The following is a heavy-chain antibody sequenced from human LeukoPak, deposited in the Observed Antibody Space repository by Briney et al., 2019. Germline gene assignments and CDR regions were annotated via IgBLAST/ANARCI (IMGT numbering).Heavy chain of an antibody. D-gene: IGHD2-2*01. J-gene: IGHJ4*02. CDR3: ARAHHASVVVPAASDY. CDR1: GYTFTSYD. V-gene: IGHV1-8*01. Sequence: ASVKVSCKASGYTFTSYDINWVRQATGQGLEWMGWMNPNSGNTGYAQKFQGRVTMTRDTSISTAYMELSRLRSDDTAVYYCARAHHASVVVPAASDYWGQGTLVTVSS. CDR2: MNPNSGNT.